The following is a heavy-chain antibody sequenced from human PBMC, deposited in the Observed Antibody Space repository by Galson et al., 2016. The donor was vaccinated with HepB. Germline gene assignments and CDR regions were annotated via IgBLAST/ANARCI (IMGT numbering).Heavy chain of an antibody. D-gene: IGHD3-16*01. J-gene: IGHJ3*02. CDR1: GLTFSRYD. CDR2: IGGAGDT. Sequence: SLRLSCAASGLTFSRYDIHWVRQVTGKGLQWVSAIGGAGDTYYSGSVKGRFTISRENAKNSLYLQMNSLTAGDTAVYYCARESTGRGVDAFDIWGQGTMVIVSS. CDR3: ARESTGRGVDAFDI. V-gene: IGHV3-13*04.